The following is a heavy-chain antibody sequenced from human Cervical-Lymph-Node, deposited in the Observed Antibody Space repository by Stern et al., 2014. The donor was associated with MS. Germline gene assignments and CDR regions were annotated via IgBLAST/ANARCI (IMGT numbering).Heavy chain of an antibody. D-gene: IGHD6-13*01. J-gene: IGHJ4*02. V-gene: IGHV1-69*01. CDR2: VIPIFGSA. CDR3: ARGSSSWYLVDY. Sequence: QVQLVQSGAEVKKPGSSVKVSCKASGGTFSSYAISWVRQAPAQGLEWMGGVIPIFGSANYAQKFQGRVTITADEFTSTAYMELSSLRSEDTAVYYCARGSSSWYLVDYWGQGTLVTVSS. CDR1: GGTFSSYA.